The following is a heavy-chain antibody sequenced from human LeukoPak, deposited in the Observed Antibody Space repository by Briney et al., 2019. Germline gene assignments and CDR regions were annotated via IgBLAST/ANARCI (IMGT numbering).Heavy chain of an antibody. Sequence: GGSLRLSCAASGFTFDDYAMHWVRQAPGKGLEWVSGISWNCGSIGYADSVRGRFTISRDNARNSLYLQMNSLRAEDTAVYYCARDNYDSSGPYYFDYWGQGTLVTVSS. CDR1: GFTFDDYA. CDR3: ARDNYDSSGPYYFDY. D-gene: IGHD3-22*01. V-gene: IGHV3-9*01. J-gene: IGHJ4*02. CDR2: ISWNCGSI.